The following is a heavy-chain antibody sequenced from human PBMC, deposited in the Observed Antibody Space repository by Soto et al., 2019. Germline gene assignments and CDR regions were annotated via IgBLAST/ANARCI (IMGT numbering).Heavy chain of an antibody. V-gene: IGHV4-30-4*01. J-gene: IGHJ4*02. CDR3: ARREIQGPIDY. Sequence: TLSLTCTVSGGAIRSGDYYWSWIRQSPGKGLEWIAYIYSSGYSYYTPSLKSRVTISVDPSKNQFSLKLTSVTAVDTAVYYCARREIQGPIDYWGQGTLVTVSS. D-gene: IGHD1-26*01. CDR1: GGAIRSGDYY. CDR2: IYSSGYS.